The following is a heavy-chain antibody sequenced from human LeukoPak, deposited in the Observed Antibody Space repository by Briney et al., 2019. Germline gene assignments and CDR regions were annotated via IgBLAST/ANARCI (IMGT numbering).Heavy chain of an antibody. CDR1: GGSISSGGYY. Sequence: SETLSLTCTVSGGSISSGGYYWSWIRQHPGKGLEWIGYIYYSGSTYYNPSLKSRVTISVDTSKNQFSLKLSSVTAADTAVYYCARVIGTGNYFDYWGQGTLVTVSS. CDR3: ARVIGTGNYFDY. J-gene: IGHJ4*02. V-gene: IGHV4-31*03. CDR2: IYYSGST. D-gene: IGHD3-10*01.